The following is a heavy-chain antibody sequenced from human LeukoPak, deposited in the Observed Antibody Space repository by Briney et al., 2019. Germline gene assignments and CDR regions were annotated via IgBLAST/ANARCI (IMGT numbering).Heavy chain of an antibody. CDR2: IYSSGTT. V-gene: IGHV4-61*02. J-gene: IGHJ3*02. D-gene: IGHD3-16*01. CDR3: ARRGDI. CDR1: GGSLNSGNYY. Sequence: SETLSLTCTVSGGSLNSGNYYWNWIRQPAGKGLEWIGRIYSSGTTNYNPSLKSRVTISIDTSKNQFSLQLSSVTAADTAVYYCARRGDIWGQGTMVTVSS.